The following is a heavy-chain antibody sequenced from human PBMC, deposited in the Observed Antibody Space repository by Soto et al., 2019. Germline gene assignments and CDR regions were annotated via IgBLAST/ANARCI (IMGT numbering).Heavy chain of an antibody. CDR1: GFTVSSKY. J-gene: IGHJ4*02. CDR3: ARGLYSGWHYFDY. D-gene: IGHD5-12*01. V-gene: IGHV3-66*01. Sequence: EVQLVESGGGLVQPGGSLRLSCAASGFTVSSKYMSWVRQAPGKGLEWVSVIYSGGSTYYADSVKGRFTISRDNSKNTLYLQMNSLRVEDTAVYYCARGLYSGWHYFDYWGQGTLVTVSS. CDR2: IYSGGST.